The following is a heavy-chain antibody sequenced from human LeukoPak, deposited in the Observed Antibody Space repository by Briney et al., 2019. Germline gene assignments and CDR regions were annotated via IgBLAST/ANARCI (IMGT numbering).Heavy chain of an antibody. CDR2: FSSSSGYI. Sequence: PRGSVKLSCAASGFTFSSYTMNWVRQAPGKGLEWVSSFSSSSGYIYYADSVKGRFTISRDNAKNSLYLQMSSLRAEDTAVYYCASLYCSSTSCLLWGQGTLVTVSS. CDR3: ASLYCSSTSCLL. V-gene: IGHV3-21*01. CDR1: GFTFSSYT. D-gene: IGHD2-2*01. J-gene: IGHJ4*02.